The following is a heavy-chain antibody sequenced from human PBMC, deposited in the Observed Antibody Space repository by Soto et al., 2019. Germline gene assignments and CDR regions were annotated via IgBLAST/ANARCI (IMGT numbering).Heavy chain of an antibody. V-gene: IGHV4-34*01. D-gene: IGHD3-22*01. CDR3: ARSKHNYYDSSGYWAY. J-gene: IGHJ4*02. CDR1: GRSFSGYY. CDR2: INHSGST. Sequence: PSETLSLTCAVYGRSFSGYYWSWIRQPPGKGLEWIGEINHSGSTNYNPSLKSRVTISVDTSKNQFSLKLSSVTAADTAVYYCARSKHNYYDSSGYWAYWGQGTLVTVSS.